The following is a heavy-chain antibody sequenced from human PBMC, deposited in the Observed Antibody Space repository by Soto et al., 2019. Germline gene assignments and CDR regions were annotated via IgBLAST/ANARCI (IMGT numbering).Heavy chain of an antibody. CDR3: ARILISSGYYYFDY. V-gene: IGHV4-31*03. J-gene: IGHJ4*02. Sequence: SETLCLTCTVSGGSISSGAYYWSWIRQHPGKGLEWIGHIYYSGSTYYNPSLKSRITISVDTSKNQFSLNLSSVTAADTAVYYCARILISSGYYYFDYWGQGILVTVSS. CDR1: GGSISSGAYY. CDR2: IYYSGST. D-gene: IGHD3-22*01.